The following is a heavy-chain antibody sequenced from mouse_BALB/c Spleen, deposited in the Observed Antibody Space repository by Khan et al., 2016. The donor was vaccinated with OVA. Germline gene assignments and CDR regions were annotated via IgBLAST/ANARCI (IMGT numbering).Heavy chain of an antibody. J-gene: IGHJ2*01. CDR3: ARTASIKY. CDR2: ISYSGSP. Sequence: VQLKASGPGLVKPSQSLSLTCTVTGYSITSGCGWNWIRKFPGNKLELMGYISYSGSPKYNQALKSRISIKRYTSKNQFFQQVNSVTAEDTAAYYCARTASIKYWGQGTTLTVSS. CDR1: GYSITSGCG. D-gene: IGHD1-2*01. V-gene: IGHV3-2*02.